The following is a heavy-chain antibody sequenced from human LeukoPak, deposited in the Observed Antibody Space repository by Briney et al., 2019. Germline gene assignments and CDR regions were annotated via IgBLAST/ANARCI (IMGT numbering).Heavy chain of an antibody. CDR2: IKLDGSEK. J-gene: IGHJ4*02. D-gene: IGHD3-3*01. CDR3: ARDQYDTWSRRGNFDS. Sequence: PGGSLRLSCAASGFTFNTYAMSWVRQAPGKGLEWVANIKLDGSEKNYVDSVKGRFTISRDNTKNSLYLQMNSLRVEDTAVFYCARDQYDTWSRRGNFDSWGQGTLVIVSS. V-gene: IGHV3-7*03. CDR1: GFTFNTYA.